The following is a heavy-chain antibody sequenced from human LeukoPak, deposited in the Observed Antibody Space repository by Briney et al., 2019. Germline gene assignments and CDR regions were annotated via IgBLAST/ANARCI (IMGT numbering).Heavy chain of an antibody. J-gene: IGHJ4*02. Sequence: SETLSLTCTVSGGSISSYYWSWIRQPPGKGLEWIGYIYYSGSTNYNPSLKSRVTISVDTSKNQFSLKLSYVTAADTAVYYCARDKSGVFDYWGQGTLVTVSS. CDR3: ARDKSGVFDY. CDR1: GGSISSYY. D-gene: IGHD3-3*01. CDR2: IYYSGST. V-gene: IGHV4-59*01.